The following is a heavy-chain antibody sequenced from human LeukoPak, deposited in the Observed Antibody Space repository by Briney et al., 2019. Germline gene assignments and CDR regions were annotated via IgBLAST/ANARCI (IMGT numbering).Heavy chain of an antibody. J-gene: IGHJ4*02. CDR3: AKFSVTPVLAVTGNLYEKAFDY. D-gene: IGHD4-17*01. Sequence: GASVKVSCKASGYTFTSYYMHWVRQAPGQGLEWMGWINPNNGDTRLLQKFQDRVTMTRDTSITTAYMELSSLRSDDTAVYYCAKFSVTPVLAVTGNLYEKAFDYWGQGSLVTVSS. CDR2: INPNNGDT. CDR1: GYTFTSYY. V-gene: IGHV1-2*02.